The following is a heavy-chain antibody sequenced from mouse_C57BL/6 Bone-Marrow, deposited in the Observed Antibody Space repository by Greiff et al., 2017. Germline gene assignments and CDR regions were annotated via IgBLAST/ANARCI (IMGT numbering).Heavy chain of an antibody. J-gene: IGHJ3*01. V-gene: IGHV1-62-2*01. CDR3: ARHEDEVYYDYAGFAY. D-gene: IGHD2-4*01. CDR2: FYPGSGSI. Sequence: QVQLQQSGAELVKPGASVKLSCKASGYTFTEYTIHWVKQRSGQGLEWLGWFYPGSGSIKYNEKFKDKATLTADKSSSTVYMELSRLTSEDSAVYFGARHEDEVYYDYAGFAYWGQGTLVTVSA. CDR1: GYTFTEYT.